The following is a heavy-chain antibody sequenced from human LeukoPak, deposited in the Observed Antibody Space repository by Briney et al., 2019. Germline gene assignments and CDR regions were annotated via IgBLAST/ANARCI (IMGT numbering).Heavy chain of an antibody. Sequence: ASVTVSCKASGYTFNSYYMHWVRQAPGQGLEWMGWINPNSGGTNYAQKFQGRVTMTRDTSISTAYMELSRLRSDDTAVYYCARGQVLLWFGELFTDYWGQGTLVTVSS. V-gene: IGHV1-2*02. D-gene: IGHD3-10*01. CDR1: GYTFNSYY. CDR2: INPNSGGT. CDR3: ARGQVLLWFGELFTDY. J-gene: IGHJ4*02.